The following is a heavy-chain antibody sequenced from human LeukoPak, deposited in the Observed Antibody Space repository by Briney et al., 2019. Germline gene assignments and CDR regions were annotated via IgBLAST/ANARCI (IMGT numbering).Heavy chain of an antibody. V-gene: IGHV5-51*01. CDR3: ARHNRYYYGSGSPTNWFDP. CDR1: GYRFNTYW. J-gene: IGHJ5*02. CDR2: IYPGDSDT. D-gene: IGHD3-10*01. Sequence: GESPKISCQGSGYRFNTYWIGWVRQMPGKGLEWMGIIYPGDSDTRYSPSFQGQVTISADKSISTAYLQWSSLKASDTAMYYCARHNRYYYGSGSPTNWFDPWGQGTLVTVSS.